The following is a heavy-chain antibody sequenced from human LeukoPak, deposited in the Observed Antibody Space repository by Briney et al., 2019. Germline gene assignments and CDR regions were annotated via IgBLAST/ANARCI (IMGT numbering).Heavy chain of an antibody. D-gene: IGHD6-13*01. Sequence: GRSLRLSCAASGFTFSSYGMHWVRQAPGKGLEWVAVISYDGSNKYYADSVKGRFTIPRDNSKNTLYLQMNSLRAEDTAVYYCAKIAAAGTDYWGQGTLVTVSS. V-gene: IGHV3-30*18. J-gene: IGHJ4*02. CDR2: ISYDGSNK. CDR3: AKIAAAGTDY. CDR1: GFTFSSYG.